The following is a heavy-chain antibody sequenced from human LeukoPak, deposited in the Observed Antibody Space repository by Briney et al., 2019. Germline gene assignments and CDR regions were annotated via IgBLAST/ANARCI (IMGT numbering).Heavy chain of an antibody. Sequence: SVKVSCKASGGTFSSYAISWVRQAPGQGLEWMGGIIPIFGTANYAQKFQGRVTITANESTSTAYMELSSLRSEDTAVYYCASSTPGAHCSSTSCLTPRIDYWGQGTLVTVSS. V-gene: IGHV1-69*13. CDR3: ASSTPGAHCSSTSCLTPRIDY. CDR2: IIPIFGTA. J-gene: IGHJ4*02. D-gene: IGHD2-2*01. CDR1: GGTFSSYA.